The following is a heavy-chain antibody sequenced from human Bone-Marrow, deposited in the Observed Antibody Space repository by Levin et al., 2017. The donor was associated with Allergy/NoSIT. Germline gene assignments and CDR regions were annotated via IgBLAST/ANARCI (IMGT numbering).Heavy chain of an antibody. V-gene: IGHV1-18*01. J-gene: IGHJ1*01. Sequence: ASVKVSCKASGYTFTSYGISWVRQAPGQGLEWMGWISAYNGNTNYAQKLQGRVTMTTDTSTSTAYMELRSLRSDDTAVYYCASFWVGSQWPSYFQHWGQGTLVTVSS. CDR1: GYTFTSYG. CDR2: ISAYNGNT. CDR3: ASFWVGSQWPSYFQH. D-gene: IGHD6-19*01.